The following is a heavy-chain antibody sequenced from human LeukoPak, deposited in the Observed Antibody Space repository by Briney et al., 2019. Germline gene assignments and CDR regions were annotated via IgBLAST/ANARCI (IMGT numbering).Heavy chain of an antibody. D-gene: IGHD3-10*01. V-gene: IGHV1-2*02. CDR2: INPNSGGT. J-gene: IGHJ4*02. CDR3: ARDRPLDADDYYGFYYFDY. Sequence: ASVKVSCKASGYSFTAYYMHWVRQAPGQGLEWMGWINPNSGGTNHAQKFQGRVTMTRDTSISTAYMELSRLRSDDTAVYYCARDRPLDADDYYGFYYFDYWGQGTLVTVSS. CDR1: GYSFTAYY.